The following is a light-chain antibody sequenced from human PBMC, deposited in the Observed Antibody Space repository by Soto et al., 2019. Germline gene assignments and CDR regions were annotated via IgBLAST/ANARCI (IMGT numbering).Light chain of an antibody. CDR2: EVS. J-gene: IGLJ1*01. CDR1: SSDVGGYNY. CDR3: SSYTSSSTPKV. Sequence: QSVLTQPASVSGSPGQSITISCTGTSSDVGGYNYVSWYQQHPGKAPKLMIYEVSNRPSGVSNRFSGSKSGNTASLTISERQAEDEADYYCSSYTSSSTPKVFGTGTKLTVL. V-gene: IGLV2-14*01.